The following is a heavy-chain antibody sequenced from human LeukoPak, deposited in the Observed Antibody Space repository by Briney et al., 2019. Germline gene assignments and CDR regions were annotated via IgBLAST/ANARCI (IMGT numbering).Heavy chain of an antibody. CDR1: GFTFSSYD. CDR2: IGTAGDT. J-gene: IGHJ4*02. CDR3: ARGRCSSTSCYFDY. D-gene: IGHD2-2*01. V-gene: IGHV3-13*01. Sequence: SGGSLRLSCAASGFTFSSYDMHWVRQATGKGLEWVSAIGTAGDTYYPGSVKGGFTISRENAKNSLYLQMNSLRAGDTAVYYCARGRCSSTSCYFDYWGQGTLVTVSS.